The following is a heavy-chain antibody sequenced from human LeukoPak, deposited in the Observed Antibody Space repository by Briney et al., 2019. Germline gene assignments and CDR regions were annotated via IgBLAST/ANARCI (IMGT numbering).Heavy chain of an antibody. D-gene: IGHD6-19*01. CDR1: GFTFSDYE. V-gene: IGHV3-48*03. J-gene: IGHJ4*02. Sequence: GGSLRLSCAVSGFTFSDYEMNWVRQAPGKGLEWVAYIINGGSIIYYGDSVMGRFTISRDNAKNSLHLQMNSLRAEDTAVYYCARQRIAVTVGGDFDYWGQGTLVTVSS. CDR2: IINGGSII. CDR3: ARQRIAVTVGGDFDY.